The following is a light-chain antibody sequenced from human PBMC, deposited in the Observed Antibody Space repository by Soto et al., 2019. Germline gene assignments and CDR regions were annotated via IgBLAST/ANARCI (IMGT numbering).Light chain of an antibody. CDR3: QQSYSIPPT. V-gene: IGKV1-39*01. Sequence: DIQMTQSPSSLSASMGDRVNITYLARQSIRHYFNWYQQKPGKGPRLLMYAASTLQSGVSSRFSGSGSGTDFTLTISSLQPEDFATYYCQQSYSIPPTFGQATKVDIK. J-gene: IGKJ1*01. CDR2: AAS. CDR1: QSIRHY.